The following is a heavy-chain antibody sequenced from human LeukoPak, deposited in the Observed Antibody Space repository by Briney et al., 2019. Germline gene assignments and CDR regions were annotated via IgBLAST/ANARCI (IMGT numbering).Heavy chain of an antibody. CDR1: GYTFTSYD. D-gene: IGHD3-10*01. J-gene: IGHJ6*02. CDR2: MNPNSGNT. CDR3: ARDPSGSGSYALYYYGMDV. Sequence: ASVKVSCKASGYTFTSYDINWVRQATGQGLEWMGWMNPNSGNTGYAQKFQGRVTITRNTSISTAYMELSSLRSEDTAVYYCARDPSGSGSYALYYYGMDVWGQGTTVTVSS. V-gene: IGHV1-8*03.